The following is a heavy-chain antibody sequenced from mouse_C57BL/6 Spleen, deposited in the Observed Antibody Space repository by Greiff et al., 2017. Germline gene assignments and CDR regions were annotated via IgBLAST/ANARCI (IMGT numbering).Heavy chain of an antibody. Sequence: VQLQQSGPELVKPGASVKISCQASGYSFTGYFMNWVKQSPGKSLEWIGRINPYNGDTFYNQKFKGKATLTVDKSSSTAHMELLSLTSEDFAVYYCARNYYGYDGFNYAMDYWGQGTSVTVSS. CDR1: GYSFTGYF. CDR2: INPYNGDT. D-gene: IGHD2-2*01. V-gene: IGHV1-37*01. J-gene: IGHJ4*01. CDR3: ARNYYGYDGFNYAMDY.